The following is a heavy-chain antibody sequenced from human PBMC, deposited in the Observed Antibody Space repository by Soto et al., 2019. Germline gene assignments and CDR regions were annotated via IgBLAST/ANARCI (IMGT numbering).Heavy chain of an antibody. D-gene: IGHD1-26*01. Sequence: SETLSLTCTVSGGSVRSDNYYWSWIRQPPGKGLEWIGYIYYSGSTNYNPSLKSRVTISVDTSKNQLYLKLSSVTAADTALYYCARGSGGSSPYHAFDIWGQGTMVTVSS. V-gene: IGHV4-61*01. CDR3: ARGSGGSSPYHAFDI. CDR1: GGSVRSDNYY. CDR2: IYYSGST. J-gene: IGHJ3*02.